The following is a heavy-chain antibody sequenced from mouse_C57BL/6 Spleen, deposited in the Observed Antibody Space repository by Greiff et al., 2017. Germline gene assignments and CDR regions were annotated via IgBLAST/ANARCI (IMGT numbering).Heavy chain of an antibody. D-gene: IGHD2-10*01. J-gene: IGHJ4*01. V-gene: IGHV2-4*01. Sequence: QVHVKQSGPGLVQPSPSLSITCTASGFSLTSYGVHWVRQPPGKGLEWLGVIWSGGSTDYNAAFISRLSISKDNSKSQVSFKMNSLQADDTAIYYCAKEPLAYSYAMDYWGQGTSVTVSS. CDR2: IWSGGST. CDR1: GFSLTSYG. CDR3: AKEPLAYSYAMDY.